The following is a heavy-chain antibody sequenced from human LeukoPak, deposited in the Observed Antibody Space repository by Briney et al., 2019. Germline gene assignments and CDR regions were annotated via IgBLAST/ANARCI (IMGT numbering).Heavy chain of an antibody. CDR3: AREGQQLPFDL. Sequence: PSETLSLTCTVSGGSISSSSYYWGWIRQPPGKGLEWIGSIYYSGSTYYNPSLKSRVTISVDTSKNQFSLKLSSVTAADTAVYYCAREGQQLPFDLWGRGTLVTASS. V-gene: IGHV4-39*07. D-gene: IGHD6-13*01. CDR1: GGSISSSSYY. J-gene: IGHJ2*01. CDR2: IYYSGST.